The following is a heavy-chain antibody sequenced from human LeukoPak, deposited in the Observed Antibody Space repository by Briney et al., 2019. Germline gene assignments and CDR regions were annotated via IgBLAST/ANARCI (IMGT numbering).Heavy chain of an antibody. V-gene: IGHV3-30*02. CDR2: INFDGSAK. CDR1: GFTFSSYG. D-gene: IGHD1-20*01. Sequence: GGSLRLSCAASGFTFSSYGMHWVRQAPGKRPEWVANINFDGSAKYYADSLKGRFTISRDNSKNTLYLEMNSLRVEDTAVYYCAKGVSGNSFYLDYWGQGTLVTVSS. CDR3: AKGVSGNSFYLDY. J-gene: IGHJ4*02.